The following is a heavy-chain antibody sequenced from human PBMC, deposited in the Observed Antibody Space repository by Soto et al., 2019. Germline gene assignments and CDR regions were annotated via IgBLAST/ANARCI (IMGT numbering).Heavy chain of an antibody. D-gene: IGHD3-22*01. CDR1: GYSISSGYY. Sequence: SETLSLTCAVSGYSISSGYYWGWIRQPPGKGLEWIGSIYHSGSTYYNPSLKSRVTISVDTSKNQFSLKLSSVTAADTAVYYCARDDYYDSSGYLRAFDLWGQGTMVTVSS. CDR3: ARDDYYDSSGYLRAFDL. V-gene: IGHV4-38-2*02. CDR2: IYHSGST. J-gene: IGHJ3*01.